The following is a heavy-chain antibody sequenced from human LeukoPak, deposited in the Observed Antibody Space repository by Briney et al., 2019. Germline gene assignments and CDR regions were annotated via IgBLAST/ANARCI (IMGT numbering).Heavy chain of an antibody. CDR1: GGSISSYY. V-gene: IGHV4-59*01. CDR2: IYYSGST. Sequence: SETLSLTCTVSGGSISSYYWSWIRQPPGKGLEWIGYIYYSGSTNCNPSLKSRVTISVDTSKNQFSLKLSSVTAADTAVYYCARRYGPFDYWGQGTLVTVSS. CDR3: ARRYGPFDY. D-gene: IGHD5-24*01. J-gene: IGHJ4*02.